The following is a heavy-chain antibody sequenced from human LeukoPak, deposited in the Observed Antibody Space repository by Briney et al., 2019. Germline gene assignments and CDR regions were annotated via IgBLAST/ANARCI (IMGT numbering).Heavy chain of an antibody. V-gene: IGHV3-23*01. CDR3: AKRGVVIRVILVGFHKEAYYFDS. J-gene: IGHJ4*02. D-gene: IGHD3-22*01. Sequence: GESLRLSCAVSGLSLSNYVMSWVRQAPGKGLEWIAGISGSGGGTNYADSVKGRFTISRDNPKNTLYLQMNRLRAEDTAVYFCAKRGVVIRVILVGFHKEAYYFDSWGQGALVTVSS. CDR1: GLSLSNYV. CDR2: ISGSGGGT.